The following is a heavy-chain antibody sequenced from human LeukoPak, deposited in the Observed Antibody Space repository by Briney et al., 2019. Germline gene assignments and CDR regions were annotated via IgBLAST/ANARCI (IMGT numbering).Heavy chain of an antibody. CDR1: GGTFSSYA. V-gene: IGHV1-69*13. D-gene: IGHD2/OR15-2a*01. J-gene: IGHJ3*02. CDR2: IIPIFGTA. Sequence: ASVKVSSKTYGGTFSSYAISWVRQATGQGLDWMRGIIPIFGTANYAQKFQGRVTITADESASTAYMELSSLRCEDTAVYYCARDRHPSSGVRDFYGAFDIWGQGTMVTVSS. CDR3: ARDRHPSSGVRDFYGAFDI.